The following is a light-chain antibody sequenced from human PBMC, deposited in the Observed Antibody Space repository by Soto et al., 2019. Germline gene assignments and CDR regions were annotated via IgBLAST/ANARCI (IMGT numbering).Light chain of an antibody. V-gene: IGLV1-40*01. CDR2: GNS. Sequence: HSVLTQPPSVSGAPGQRVTISCTGTSSNIGTGYDVHWYQQLPGTAPKLVIFGNSNRPSGVPDRFSGSKSGASASLAITGLQVEDEGDYYCQSYDSSLTGYVVFGGGTKLTVL. CDR1: SSNIGTGYD. J-gene: IGLJ2*01. CDR3: QSYDSSLTGYVV.